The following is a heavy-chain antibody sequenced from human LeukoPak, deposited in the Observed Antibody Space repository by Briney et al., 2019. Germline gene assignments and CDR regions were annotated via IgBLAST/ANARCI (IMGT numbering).Heavy chain of an antibody. CDR3: ARPVAGQLGFDY. V-gene: IGHV3-30*04. J-gene: IGHJ4*02. CDR2: ISYDGSNK. Sequence: GGSLRLSCAASGFTFSSYAMHWVRQAPGKGLEWVAVISYDGSNKYYADSVKGRFTISRDNSKNTLYLQMNSLRAEDTAVYYCARPVAGQLGFDYWGQGTLVTVSS. D-gene: IGHD6-19*01. CDR1: GFTFSSYA.